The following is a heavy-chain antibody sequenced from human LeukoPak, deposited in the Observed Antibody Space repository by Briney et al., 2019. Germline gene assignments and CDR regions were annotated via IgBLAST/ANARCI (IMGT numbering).Heavy chain of an antibody. CDR3: ARATSGWFDP. CDR1: GGSISSGVYY. J-gene: IGHJ5*02. CDR2: IYYSGST. D-gene: IGHD3-10*01. Sequence: SETLSLTCTVSGGSISSGVYYWSWIRQHPGKGLEWIGYIYYSGSTYYNPSLKSRVTISVDTSKNQFSLKLGSVTAADTAVYYCARATSGWFDPWGQGTLVTVSS. V-gene: IGHV4-31*03.